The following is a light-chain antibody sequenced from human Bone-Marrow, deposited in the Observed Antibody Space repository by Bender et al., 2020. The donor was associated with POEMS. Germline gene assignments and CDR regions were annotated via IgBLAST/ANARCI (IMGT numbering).Light chain of an antibody. V-gene: IGLV1-44*01. CDR1: SSNIGSNF. CDR2: RHA. CDR3: EAWEDSLNGWV. Sequence: QSVLTQPPSASGTPGQRVTISCSGSSSNIGSNFVYWYQQLPGAAPKLLIYRHAQRPSEVPDRFSGSKSGASASLAISGLQSEDDADYYCEAWEDSLNGWVFGGGTKLTVL. J-gene: IGLJ3*02.